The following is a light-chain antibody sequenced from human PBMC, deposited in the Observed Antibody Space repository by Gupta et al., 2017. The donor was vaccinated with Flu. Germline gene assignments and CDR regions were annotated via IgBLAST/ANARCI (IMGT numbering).Light chain of an antibody. CDR1: QSVSANY. CDR2: GAS. Sequence: GTLYLSPGERATRFCGARQSVSANYLAWYQQKAGQAPRLLIYGASSRATGIPDRFSGSGSGTEFTLTISRREPEDFAIYYCQQEGNSPRTFGQGTKVEIK. J-gene: IGKJ1*01. CDR3: QQEGNSPRT. V-gene: IGKV3-20*01.